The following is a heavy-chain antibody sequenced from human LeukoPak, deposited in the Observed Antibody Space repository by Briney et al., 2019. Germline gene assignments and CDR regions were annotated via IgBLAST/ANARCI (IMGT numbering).Heavy chain of an antibody. CDR3: ARVFAGYFGY. D-gene: IGHD2-21*01. CDR1: GFTFSNYW. CDR2: ISSDGSSA. V-gene: IGHV3-74*01. Sequence: PGGSLRLSCAASGFTFSNYWMHWVRQAPGKGLVWVSRISSDGSSATYADSVKGRFTISRDNAKNTLYLQMNSLRAEDTAVYYCARVFAGYFGYWGQGTLVNVSS. J-gene: IGHJ4*01.